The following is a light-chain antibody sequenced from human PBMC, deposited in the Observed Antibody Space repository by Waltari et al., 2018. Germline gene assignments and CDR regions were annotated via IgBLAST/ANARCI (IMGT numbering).Light chain of an antibody. Sequence: QSALTQPPSASGSPGQSVPIPCTGTNSDVGTYNYVSWFQQHPGRAPKLLIYEVNKRPSGVPDRFSGSKSDNRASLTVSGLQADDEAVYHCSSYAGSNTLVFGGGTKLTVL. CDR3: SSYAGSNTLV. CDR2: EVN. V-gene: IGLV2-8*01. CDR1: NSDVGTYNY. J-gene: IGLJ2*01.